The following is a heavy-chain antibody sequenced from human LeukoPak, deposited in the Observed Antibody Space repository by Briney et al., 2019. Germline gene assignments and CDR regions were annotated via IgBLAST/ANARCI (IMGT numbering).Heavy chain of an antibody. CDR2: ISDSDGCT. D-gene: IGHD4-17*01. J-gene: IGHJ4*02. CDR1: GFTFSGSA. V-gene: IGHV3-23*01. CDR3: ALNLGGVATVTYLDY. Sequence: GGSLRLSCAASGFTFSGSAMTWVRQSPRKGLEWVLTISDSDGCTFFADSVKGRFTISRDNSKNTLYLHMNSLGGEDTGLYYCALNLGGVATVTYLDYWGQGTLDTVCS.